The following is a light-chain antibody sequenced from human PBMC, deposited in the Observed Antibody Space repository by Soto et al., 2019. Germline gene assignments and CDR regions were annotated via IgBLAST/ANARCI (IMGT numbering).Light chain of an antibody. CDR1: QSISSW. V-gene: IGKV1-5*01. CDR3: QQYNSYSET. CDR2: DAS. J-gene: IGKJ1*01. Sequence: DIHMTQAPSTLSASVLYRVTITCLASQSISSWLAWYQQKPGKAPKLLIYDASSLESGVPSRFSGRGSGTEFTLTISSLQPDDFATYYCQQYNSYSETFGQGTKVDIK.